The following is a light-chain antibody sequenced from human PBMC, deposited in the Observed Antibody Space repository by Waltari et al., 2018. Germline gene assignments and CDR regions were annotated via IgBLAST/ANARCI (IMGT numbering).Light chain of an antibody. J-gene: IGKJ4*01. Sequence: EIVSTQSPATLSLSPGERATLSCRASQRVTSISLTWYQQKLGQAPRLLIYGTSSMPTGIPDRFSGSGSGTDFTLTISRLEPEDFAIYYCQQYDGEVVTFGGGTKVEI. CDR3: QQYDGEVVT. CDR1: QRVTSIS. V-gene: IGKV3-20*01. CDR2: GTS.